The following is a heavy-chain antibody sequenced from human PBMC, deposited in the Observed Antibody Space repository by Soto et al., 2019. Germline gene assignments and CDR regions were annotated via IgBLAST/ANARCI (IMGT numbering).Heavy chain of an antibody. Sequence: QVQLVESGGGVVQPGRSLRLSCAASGFTFSSYGMHWVRQAPGKGLEWVAVIWYDGSNKYYADSVKGRFTISRDNSKNTLYLQMNSLRVEDTAVYYCARGDDSVRAEWGQGTLVTVSS. CDR2: IWYDGSNK. CDR1: GFTFSSYG. D-gene: IGHD3-10*01. CDR3: ARGDDSVRAE. V-gene: IGHV3-33*01. J-gene: IGHJ4*02.